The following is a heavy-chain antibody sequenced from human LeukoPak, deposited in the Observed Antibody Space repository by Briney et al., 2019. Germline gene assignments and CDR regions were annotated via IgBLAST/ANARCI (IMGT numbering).Heavy chain of an antibody. CDR3: AKIQAARGGDWFDP. J-gene: IGHJ5*02. CDR2: ISGSGGST. D-gene: IGHD6-6*01. CDR1: AFTFSSYA. V-gene: IGHV3-23*01. Sequence: PGGSLRLSCAASAFTFSSYAMSWVRQAPGKGLEWVSAISGSGGSTYYADSVKGRFTISRDNSKNTLYLQMNSLRAEDTVVYYCAKIQAARGGDWFDPWGQGTLVTVSS.